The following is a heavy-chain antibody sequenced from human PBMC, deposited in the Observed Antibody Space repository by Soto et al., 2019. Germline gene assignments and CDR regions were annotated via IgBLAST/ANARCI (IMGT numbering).Heavy chain of an antibody. V-gene: IGHV1-69*01. CDR3: ARERRGSYCSSTSCFFDY. CDR2: IIPIFGTA. D-gene: IGHD2-2*01. J-gene: IGHJ4*02. Sequence: QVQLVQSGAEVKKPGSSVKVSCKASGGTFSTSGINWVRQAPGQGLEWMGGIIPIFGTANYAQKFQGRVTITADESTSTAYMELSSLKSEDTAMYFCARERRGSYCSSTSCFFDYWGQGTLVTVSS. CDR1: GGTFSTSG.